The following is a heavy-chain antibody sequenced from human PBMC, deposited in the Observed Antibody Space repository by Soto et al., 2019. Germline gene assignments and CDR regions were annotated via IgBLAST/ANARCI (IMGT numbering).Heavy chain of an antibody. CDR3: AILGITMVRGVYLGYYGMDV. Sequence: GESLKISCKGSGYSFTSYWISWVRQMPGKGLEWMGRIDPSDSYTNYSPSFQGHVTISADKSISTAYLQWSSLKASDTAMYYCAILGITMVRGVYLGYYGMDVWAQGTTVTVSS. J-gene: IGHJ6*02. CDR2: IDPSDSYT. D-gene: IGHD3-10*01. CDR1: GYSFTSYW. V-gene: IGHV5-10-1*01.